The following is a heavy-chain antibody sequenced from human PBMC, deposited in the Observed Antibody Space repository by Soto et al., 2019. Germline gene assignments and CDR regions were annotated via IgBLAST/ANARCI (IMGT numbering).Heavy chain of an antibody. V-gene: IGHV3-23*01. CDR3: AKDAVYNDGLWLMDH. Sequence: EVQLLESGGGLVQPGGSLRLSCAASGFTLSTYAMTWVRQAPGKGLECVSGIVGSGDDIHYADSVKGRFTISKDISRNPLYLQINSLRADDTAVYYCAKDAVYNDGLWLMDHWGQGILVTVSS. D-gene: IGHD2-21*01. CDR1: GFTLSTYA. J-gene: IGHJ4*02. CDR2: IVGSGDDI.